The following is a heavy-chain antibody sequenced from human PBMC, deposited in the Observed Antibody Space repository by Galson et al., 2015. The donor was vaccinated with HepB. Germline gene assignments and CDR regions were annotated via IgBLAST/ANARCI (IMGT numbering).Heavy chain of an antibody. D-gene: IGHD5-12*01. CDR1: GFTVSRNY. CDR3: ARVSSAYDGPPFDL. J-gene: IGHJ2*01. V-gene: IGHV3-53*01. Sequence: SLRLSCAASGFTVSRNYMSWVRQAPGKGLEWVSVIHSGGDTYYADSVKGRFTISRDNSKNTLYLQMNSLRAGDTAVYYCARVSSAYDGPPFDLWGRGTLVTISS. CDR2: IHSGGDT.